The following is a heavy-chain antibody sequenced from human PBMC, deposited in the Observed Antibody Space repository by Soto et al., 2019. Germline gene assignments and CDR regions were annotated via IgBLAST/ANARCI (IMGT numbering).Heavy chain of an antibody. J-gene: IGHJ6*02. CDR2: IKSKTDGGTT. V-gene: IGHV3-15*01. CDR1: GFTVSNVG. CDR3: TTDPPLYSSGWPSYYYCYYGMDV. D-gene: IGHD6-19*01. Sequence: GRSLRLSCAASGFTVSNVGMSWVRKAPEKGLEWVGRIKSKTDGGTTDYAAPVKGRFTISRDDSKNTLYLQMNSLKTEDTAVYYCTTDPPLYSSGWPSYYYCYYGMDVWGQATTVT.